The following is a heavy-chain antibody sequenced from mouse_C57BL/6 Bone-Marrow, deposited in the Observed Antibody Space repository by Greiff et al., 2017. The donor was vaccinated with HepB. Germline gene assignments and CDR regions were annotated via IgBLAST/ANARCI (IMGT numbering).Heavy chain of an antibody. CDR3: ARQSNDAMDY. CDR1: GFTFSDYY. CDR2: ISNGGGST. J-gene: IGHJ4*01. Sequence: EVKLVESGGGLVQPGGSLKLSCAASGFTFSDYYMYWVRQTPEKRLEWVAYISNGGGSTYYPDTVKGRFTISRDNAKNTLYLQMGRLKSEDTAMYYCARQSNDAMDYWGQGTSVTVSS. D-gene: IGHD2-5*01. V-gene: IGHV5-12*01.